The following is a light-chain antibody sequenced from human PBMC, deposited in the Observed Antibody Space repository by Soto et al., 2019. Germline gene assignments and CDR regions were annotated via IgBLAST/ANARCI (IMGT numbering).Light chain of an antibody. CDR1: QSVSSY. Sequence: EILLTQSPATLSWSPGERATLSCRGSQSVSSYLAWYQQQPGQAPRLLIYDASNRATGIPASFSGSGSATDFTLPISSLQTPDFAVYYCQQRSNWHSITFGHGTRLEI. J-gene: IGKJ5*01. V-gene: IGKV3-11*01. CDR2: DAS. CDR3: QQRSNWHSIT.